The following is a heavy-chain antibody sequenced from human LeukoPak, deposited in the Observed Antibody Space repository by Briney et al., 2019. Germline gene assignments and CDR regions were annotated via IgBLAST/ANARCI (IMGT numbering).Heavy chain of an antibody. CDR1: GFTVSSNY. Sequence: PGGSLRPSCAASGFTVSSNYMSWVRQAPGKGLEWVSVIYSGGYTDYADSVKGRFTISRDNSKNTLYLQMNSLRAEDTAVYYCASKGGNDWEYFFDYWGQGTLVTVSS. CDR3: ASKGGNDWEYFFDY. CDR2: IYSGGYT. J-gene: IGHJ4*02. V-gene: IGHV3-53*01. D-gene: IGHD1-1*01.